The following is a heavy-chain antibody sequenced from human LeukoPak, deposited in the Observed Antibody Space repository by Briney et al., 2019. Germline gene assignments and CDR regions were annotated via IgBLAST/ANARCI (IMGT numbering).Heavy chain of an antibody. D-gene: IGHD3-22*01. CDR1: GYTFTSYG. J-gene: IGHJ6*02. Sequence: ASVKVSCKASGYTFTSYGISWVRQAPGQGLEWMGWISAYNGNTNYAQKLQGRVTMTTDTSTSTAYMELRSLRSDDTAVYYCARGGYYDSSGYEGYYYYGMDVWGQGTTVTVSS. CDR3: ARGGYYDSSGYEGYYYYGMDV. CDR2: ISAYNGNT. V-gene: IGHV1-18*01.